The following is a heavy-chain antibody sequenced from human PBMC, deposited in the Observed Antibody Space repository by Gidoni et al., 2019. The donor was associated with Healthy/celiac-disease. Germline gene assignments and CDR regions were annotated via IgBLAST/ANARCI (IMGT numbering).Heavy chain of an antibody. J-gene: IGHJ4*02. Sequence: EVQLVESGGGLVQPGGSLRLSCAAAGFTFSSDAMSWVSQAPGKGLGWVPAIVGSGGSTYYADSVKGRFTISRDNSKNTLYLQMNSLRAEDTAVYYCAKLADSSGYYFDYFDYWGQGTLVTVSS. CDR3: AKLADSSGYYFDYFDY. CDR1: GFTFSSDA. D-gene: IGHD3-22*01. V-gene: IGHV3-23*04. CDR2: IVGSGGST.